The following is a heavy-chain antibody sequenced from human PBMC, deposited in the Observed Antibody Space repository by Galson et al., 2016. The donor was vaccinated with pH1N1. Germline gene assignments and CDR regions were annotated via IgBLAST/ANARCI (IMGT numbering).Heavy chain of an antibody. CDR1: GFTFTSYA. D-gene: IGHD5-12*01. Sequence: SLRLSCAASGFTFTSYAMHWVRQAPGKGLEWVAVILYDGTNEYYADSVKGRFTISRDKTQSTVYLQMNSLRTEDTAVYYRARDSEDSGHEGFHWAQGTLVIVSS. CDR2: ILYDGTNE. V-gene: IGHV3-30*04. CDR3: ARDSEDSGHEGFH. J-gene: IGHJ4*02.